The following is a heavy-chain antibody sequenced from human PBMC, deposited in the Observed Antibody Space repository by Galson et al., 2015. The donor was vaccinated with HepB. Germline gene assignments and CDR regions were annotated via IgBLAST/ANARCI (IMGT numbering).Heavy chain of an antibody. D-gene: IGHD6-13*01. CDR1: GNSICRYC. CDR2: VQYRGST. V-gene: IGHV4-59*13. J-gene: IGHJ4*02. CDR3: ATDRSSTWYYFDY. Sequence: TLSLTCTVSGNSICRYCWSWLRPPPGKGRGGTGDVQYRGSTKYNTSVKSPVAISVDTSKKQFSLKVSSVTAGDTPVYYCATDRSSTWYYFDYWGQGTLVTVSS.